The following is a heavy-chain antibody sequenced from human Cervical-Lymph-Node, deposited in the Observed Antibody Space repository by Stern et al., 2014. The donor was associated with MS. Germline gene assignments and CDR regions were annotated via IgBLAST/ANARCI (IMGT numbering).Heavy chain of an antibody. V-gene: IGHV5-51*03. J-gene: IGHJ4*02. CDR2: IYPGDSDT. CDR1: GYSFTHFW. Sequence: VQLGQSGAEVKKPGESLSISCKGSGYSFTHFWVGWVRQMPGKGLEWMGIIYPGDSDTRYSPSFQGQVTISADRSINTAYLQWSSLKASDTAIYYCAIMRGDSGLHYWGQGTLVTVSS. CDR3: AIMRGDSGLHY. D-gene: IGHD6-19*01.